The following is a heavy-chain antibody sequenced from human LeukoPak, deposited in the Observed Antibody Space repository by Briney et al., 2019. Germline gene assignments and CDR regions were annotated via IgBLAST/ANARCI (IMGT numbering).Heavy chain of an antibody. Sequence: PGGSLRLSCAASGFTFDDYAMHWVRHAPGKGLVWVSRINTDGSSTSYADSVKGRFTISRDNAKNTLYLQMNSLRAEDTAVYYCARVLAARYSSSPFDYWGQGTLVTVSS. CDR1: GFTFDDYA. CDR3: ARVLAARYSSSPFDY. D-gene: IGHD6-6*01. CDR2: INTDGSST. J-gene: IGHJ4*02. V-gene: IGHV3-74*01.